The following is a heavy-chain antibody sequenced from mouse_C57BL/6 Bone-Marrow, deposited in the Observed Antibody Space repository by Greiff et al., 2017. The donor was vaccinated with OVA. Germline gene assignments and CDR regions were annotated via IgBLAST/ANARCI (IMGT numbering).Heavy chain of an antibody. V-gene: IGHV5-12*01. CDR1: GFTFSDYY. CDR3: ARFRVATWDFDV. J-gene: IGHJ1*03. D-gene: IGHD1-1*01. CDR2: ISNGGGST. Sequence: DVMLVESGGGLVQPGGSLKLSCAASGFTFSDYYMYWVRQTPEKRLEWVAYISNGGGSTYYPDTVKGRFTISRDNAKNTLYLQMSRLKSEDTAMYYCARFRVATWDFDVWGTGTTVTVSS.